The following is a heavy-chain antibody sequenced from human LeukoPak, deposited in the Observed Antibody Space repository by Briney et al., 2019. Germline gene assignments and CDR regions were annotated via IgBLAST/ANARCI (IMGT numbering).Heavy chain of an antibody. Sequence: ASVKVSCKASGYTFTGYYMHWVRQAPGQGLVWMGWINPNSGGTNYAQKFQGRVTMTRDTSISTAYMELSRLRSDDTAVYYCARDPLYGSGSRDAFDIWGQGTMVTVSS. CDR2: INPNSGGT. V-gene: IGHV1-2*02. CDR3: ARDPLYGSGSRDAFDI. D-gene: IGHD3-10*01. CDR1: GYTFTGYY. J-gene: IGHJ3*02.